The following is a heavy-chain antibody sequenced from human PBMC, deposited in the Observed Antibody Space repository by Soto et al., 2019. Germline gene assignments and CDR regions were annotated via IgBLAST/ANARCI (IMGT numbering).Heavy chain of an antibody. CDR3: ARFSPPRGYFAY. V-gene: IGHV1-69*01. CDR2: IIPMFGTA. Sequence: QVQLVQSGAEVKKPGSSVKVSCTASGGTFTNFAISWVRQAPRQGLEWMGGIIPMFGTAHYAQNLQGRVTITADESTRTVYMELSSLRSEDTAVYYCARFSPPRGYFAYWGQGTLVTVSS. CDR1: GGTFTNFA. D-gene: IGHD3-22*01. J-gene: IGHJ4*02.